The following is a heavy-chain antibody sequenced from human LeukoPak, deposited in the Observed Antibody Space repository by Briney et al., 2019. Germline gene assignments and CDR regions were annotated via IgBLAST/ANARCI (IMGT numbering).Heavy chain of an antibody. CDR1: GFTFSSYW. CDR3: ARDLSPRGGTGTYLYQLDY. CDR2: INSDGSST. V-gene: IGHV3-74*01. D-gene: IGHD1-7*01. J-gene: IGHJ4*02. Sequence: PGGSLRLSCAASGFTFSSYWMHWVRQAPGKGLVWVSRINSDGSSTSYADSVKGRFTISRDNAKNTLYLQMNSLRAEDTAVYYCARDLSPRGGTGTYLYQLDYWGQGTLVTVSS.